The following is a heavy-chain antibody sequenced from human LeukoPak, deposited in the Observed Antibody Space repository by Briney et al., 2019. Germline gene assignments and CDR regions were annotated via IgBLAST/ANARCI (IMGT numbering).Heavy chain of an antibody. V-gene: IGHV3-23*01. CDR3: AKGIVGGRRKINFFDY. CDR1: GFTFSSYA. Sequence: PTGGSLRLSCAASGFTFSSYAMSWVRQAPGKGLEWVSAISGSGGSTYYADSVKGRFTISRDNSKNTLYLQMNSLRAEDTAVYYCAKGIVGGRRKINFFDYWGQGTLVTVSS. J-gene: IGHJ4*02. D-gene: IGHD1-26*01. CDR2: ISGSGGST.